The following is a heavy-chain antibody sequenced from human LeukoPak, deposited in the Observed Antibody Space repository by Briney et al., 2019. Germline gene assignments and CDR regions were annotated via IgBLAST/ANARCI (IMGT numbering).Heavy chain of an antibody. V-gene: IGHV4-59*01. Sequence: PSETLSLTCTVSGDAISNYYWSWIRQPPGKGLEGIGYIYYSESTNYNPSLKSRVTISTDTSKSQFSLNLRSVTAEDTGISYCARGRCRNSGCRPYFDYWGQGTQVTVSS. D-gene: IGHD2/OR15-2a*01. CDR2: IYYSEST. CDR1: GDAISNYY. CDR3: ARGRCRNSGCRPYFDY. J-gene: IGHJ4*02.